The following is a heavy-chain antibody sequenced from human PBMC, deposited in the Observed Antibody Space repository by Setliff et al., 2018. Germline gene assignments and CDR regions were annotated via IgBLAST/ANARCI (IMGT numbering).Heavy chain of an antibody. D-gene: IGHD6-19*01. Sequence: PSETLSLTCTVSGASISSHYWSWIRQPPGKGLEWIGSIYYTTNGHYNPSLKSRVTMSVDTSKNHFSLELNSVTAADTAVYYCARAPVGDRNGLFDSWGQGTLVTAPQ. J-gene: IGHJ4*02. V-gene: IGHV4-59*08. CDR2: IYYTTNG. CDR1: GASISSHY. CDR3: ARAPVGDRNGLFDS.